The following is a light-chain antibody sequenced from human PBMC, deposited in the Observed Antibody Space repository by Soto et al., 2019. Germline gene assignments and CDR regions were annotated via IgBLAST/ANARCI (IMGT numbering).Light chain of an antibody. V-gene: IGKV3-20*01. J-gene: IGKJ5*01. Sequence: LTQYPGTRSLCPGERATLSCRASQGVSNSYLAWYQQKPRQAPTLLIYGASTRATGIPDRFSGSGSGTDFTLTISRLEPEDFTVYYCQQYGSSPITFGQGTRLEIK. CDR2: GAS. CDR1: QGVSNSY. CDR3: QQYGSSPIT.